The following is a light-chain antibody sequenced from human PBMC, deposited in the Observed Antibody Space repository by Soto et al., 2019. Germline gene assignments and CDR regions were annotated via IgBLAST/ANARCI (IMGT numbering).Light chain of an antibody. CDR3: AAWDDSLSGPWV. Sequence: QSVLTQPPSASGTPGQRVTISCSGSSSNIGSNYIYWYQQLPGTAPKLLIYRNNQRPSGVPDRFAGSRSGTSASLAMSGLRSDDEADYYCAAWDDSLSGPWVFGGGTKLAVL. V-gene: IGLV1-47*01. J-gene: IGLJ3*02. CDR2: RNN. CDR1: SSNIGSNY.